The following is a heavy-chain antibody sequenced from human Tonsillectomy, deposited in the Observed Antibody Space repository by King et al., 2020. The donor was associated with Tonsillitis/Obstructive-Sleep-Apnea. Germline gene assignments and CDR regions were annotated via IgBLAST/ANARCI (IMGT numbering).Heavy chain of an antibody. CDR2: SDWDDDK. V-gene: IGHV2-70*04. CDR1: GFSPSTSGMC. D-gene: IGHD5-12*01. J-gene: IGHJ6*03. CDR3: ARIGVATVGYYMDV. Sequence: TLKESGPALVKPPQTLTLTCNLSGFSPSTSGMCVSWIRQPPGKALEWLARSDWDDDKFYSTSLKTRLTISKDTSKNQVVLTMTNMDPVDTATYYCARIGVATVGYYMDVWGKGTTVTVSS.